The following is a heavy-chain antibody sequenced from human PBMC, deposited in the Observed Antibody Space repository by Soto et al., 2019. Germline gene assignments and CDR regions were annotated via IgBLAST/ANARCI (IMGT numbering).Heavy chain of an antibody. CDR2: INPNSGGT. D-gene: IGHD2-21*01. Sequence: ASVKVSCKASGYTFTGYYIHWVRQAPGQGFEWMGCINPNSGGTNSAQKFQDRVTMTRDTSISTANMEVSRLRSDDTAVYYCAGGGGVTAPRNLYCFCSWGQGTLVTVSS. CDR1: GYTFTGYY. V-gene: IGHV1-2*02. J-gene: IGHJ4*02. CDR3: AGGGGVTAPRNLYCFCS.